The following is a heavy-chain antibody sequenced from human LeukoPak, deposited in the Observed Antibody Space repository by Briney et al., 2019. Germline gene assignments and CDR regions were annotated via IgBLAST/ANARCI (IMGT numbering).Heavy chain of an antibody. CDR3: AKDGVGSYDSSSYYGLAS. J-gene: IGHJ4*02. D-gene: IGHD3-22*01. V-gene: IGHV3-30*18. Sequence: GGSLRLSCAASGFTFSAYGMHWVRQAPGKGLEWVALISSDGSNKYYADSVKGRFTISRDNSNNTLYLQMNSLRAEDTAVYYCAKDGVGSYDSSSYYGLASWGQGTLVTVSS. CDR2: ISSDGSNK. CDR1: GFTFSAYG.